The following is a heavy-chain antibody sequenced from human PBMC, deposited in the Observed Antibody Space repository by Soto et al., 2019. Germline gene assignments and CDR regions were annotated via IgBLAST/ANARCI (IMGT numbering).Heavy chain of an antibody. J-gene: IGHJ6*02. D-gene: IGHD3-16*01. CDR2: IYHSGST. V-gene: IGHV4-38-2*01. Sequence: SGSLRLTCAVSGYTFSSYCFCGWLRQPAGKGLEGTGSIYHSGSTYYNPSLKSRVIISLDKSKNTFYLKLNSVTAEDTAVYYCARPRGGDYYYGMDVWGQGTTVTVSS. CDR1: GYTFSSYCF. CDR3: ARPRGGDYYYGMDV.